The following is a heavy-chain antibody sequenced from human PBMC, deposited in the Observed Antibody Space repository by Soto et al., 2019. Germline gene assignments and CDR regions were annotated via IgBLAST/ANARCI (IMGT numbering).Heavy chain of an antibody. Sequence: GGSLRLSCAASGFTFSSYGMHWVRQAPGKGLEWVAVISYDGSNKYYADPVKGRFTISRDNSKNTLYLQMNSLRAEDTAVYYCAVDPANYYDSSHISEGGVYWGQGTLVTVSS. D-gene: IGHD3-22*01. V-gene: IGHV3-30*03. J-gene: IGHJ4*02. CDR1: GFTFSSYG. CDR2: ISYDGSNK. CDR3: AVDPANYYDSSHISEGGVY.